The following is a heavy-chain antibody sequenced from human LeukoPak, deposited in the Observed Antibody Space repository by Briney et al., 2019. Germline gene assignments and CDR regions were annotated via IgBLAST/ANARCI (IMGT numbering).Heavy chain of an antibody. V-gene: IGHV6-1*01. J-gene: IGHJ3*02. Sequence: PSQTLSLTCALSGDSVSSNSAAWHWIRQSPSRGLEWLGRTYYRSKWYNDYAVSVKSRITINPDTSKNQFSLQLNSVTPEDTAVYYCAKETYYYGSGSYFHDAFDIWGQGTMVTVSS. CDR2: TYYRSKWYN. D-gene: IGHD3-10*01. CDR3: AKETYYYGSGSYFHDAFDI. CDR1: GDSVSSNSAA.